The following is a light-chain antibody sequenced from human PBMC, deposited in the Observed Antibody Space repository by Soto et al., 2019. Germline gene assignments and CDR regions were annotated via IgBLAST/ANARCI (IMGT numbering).Light chain of an antibody. CDR1: QTISSGF. CDR3: QQYSSSPRT. J-gene: IGKJ5*01. CDR2: DAS. V-gene: IGKV3-20*01. Sequence: VLTPSPGILYLSQRDRARLSCRPSQTISSGFLAWYQQKVGQAPRLLIYDASNRATGVPDRFSGSGSGTDFSLTISRLEPEDFAVYHCQQYSSSPRTFGQGTLLEI.